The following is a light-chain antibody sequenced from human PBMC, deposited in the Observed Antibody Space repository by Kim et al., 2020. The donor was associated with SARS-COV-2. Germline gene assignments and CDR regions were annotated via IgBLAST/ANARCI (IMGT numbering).Light chain of an antibody. CDR1: HDISNC. V-gene: IGKV1D-12*01. CDR3: QQGSAYPPT. CDR2: GAS. J-gene: IGKJ1*01. Sequence: ASVGDRVSITCRASHDISNCFAWYQQRPGKAPKLLIFGASRLQSAVPSRFSGSGSGTNFTLTISRLQPDDFATYYCQQGSAYPPTFGQGTKVDIK.